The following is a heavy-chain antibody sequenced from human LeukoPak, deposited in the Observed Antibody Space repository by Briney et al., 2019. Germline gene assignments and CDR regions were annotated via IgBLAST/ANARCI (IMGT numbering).Heavy chain of an antibody. CDR2: ISAYNGNT. Sequence: GASVKVSCKASGYTFTSFGISWVRQAPGQGLEWMGWISAYNGNTNYAQKLQGRVTMTTDTSTSTAYMELRSLRSDDTAVYYCARDTPRYGDDESLYYYYGMDVWGQGTTVTVSS. CDR1: GYTFTSFG. V-gene: IGHV1-18*01. D-gene: IGHD4-17*01. J-gene: IGHJ6*02. CDR3: ARDTPRYGDDESLYYYYGMDV.